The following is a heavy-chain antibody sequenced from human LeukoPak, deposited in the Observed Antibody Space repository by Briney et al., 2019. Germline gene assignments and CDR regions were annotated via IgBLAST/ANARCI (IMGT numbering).Heavy chain of an antibody. V-gene: IGHV1-46*01. Sequence: ASVKVSCKASGYTFTSYYMHWVRQAPGQGLEWVAIINPSGGDTRYAQKFQGRVTMTRDTSTSTVYMELSSLRSEDTAVYYCARDQGYSYAMGVFDIWGQGTMVTVSP. D-gene: IGHD5-18*01. CDR2: INPSGGDT. CDR1: GYTFTSYY. J-gene: IGHJ3*02. CDR3: ARDQGYSYAMGVFDI.